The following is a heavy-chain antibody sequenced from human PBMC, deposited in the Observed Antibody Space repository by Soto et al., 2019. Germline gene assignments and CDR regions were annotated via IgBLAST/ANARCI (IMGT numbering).Heavy chain of an antibody. V-gene: IGHV4-39*07. Sequence: SETLSLTCTVSGGSISSSHYYWDWLRQPPGKGLEWIASLYYSGSTYYNPSLRSRVTISVDTSKNQFSLKLSSVTAADTAVYYCARASFGSWLRFSPYFDYWGQGTLVTVSS. J-gene: IGHJ4*02. D-gene: IGHD5-12*01. CDR3: ARASFGSWLRFSPYFDY. CDR1: GGSISSSHYY. CDR2: LYYSGST.